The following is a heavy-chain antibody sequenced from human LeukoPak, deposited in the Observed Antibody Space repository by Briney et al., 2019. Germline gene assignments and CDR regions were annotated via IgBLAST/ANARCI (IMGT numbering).Heavy chain of an antibody. D-gene: IGHD4-17*01. Sequence: GGSLRLSCAASGFTFSSYAMSWVRQAPGKGLEWVSAISGSGGSTYYADSVKGRFTISRDNSKNTLYLQMNSLRVEDTAVYYCAKALDYGDSFDAFAIWGQGTMVTVSS. CDR3: AKALDYGDSFDAFAI. J-gene: IGHJ3*02. CDR2: ISGSGGST. CDR1: GFTFSSYA. V-gene: IGHV3-23*01.